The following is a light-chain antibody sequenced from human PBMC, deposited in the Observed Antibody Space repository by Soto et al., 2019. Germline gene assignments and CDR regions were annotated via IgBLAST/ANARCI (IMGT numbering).Light chain of an antibody. CDR1: QGISSA. CDR2: DAS. J-gene: IGKJ5*01. V-gene: IGKV1D-13*01. Sequence: AIRFTQSPSSLSASVGDRVTITCRASQGISSAVAWYQQKPGKPPKLLMYDASSLESGVPPRFSGSGSGTDFTLSISSLQPEDFATYYCQQFNNYPLTFGQGARLEIK. CDR3: QQFNNYPLT.